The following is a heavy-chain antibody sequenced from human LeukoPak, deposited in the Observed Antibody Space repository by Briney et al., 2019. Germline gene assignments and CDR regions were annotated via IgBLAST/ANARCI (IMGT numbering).Heavy chain of an antibody. CDR2: IYHSGST. V-gene: IGHV4-30-2*01. CDR3: ASLRAARPGPPYYYYYYYMDV. J-gene: IGHJ6*03. Sequence: NSSETLSLTCTVSGGSISSGGYYWSWIRQPPGKGLEWIGYIYHSGSTYYNPSLKSRVTISVDRSKNQFSLKLSSVTAADTAVYYCASLRAARPGPPYYYYYYYMDVWGKGTTVTVSS. D-gene: IGHD6-6*01. CDR1: GGSISSGGYY.